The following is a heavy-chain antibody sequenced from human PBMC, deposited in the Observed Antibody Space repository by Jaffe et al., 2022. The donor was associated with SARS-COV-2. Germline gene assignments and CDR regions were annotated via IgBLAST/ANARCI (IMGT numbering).Heavy chain of an antibody. V-gene: IGHV3-64D*09. CDR1: GFTFSSHG. D-gene: IGHD3-10*01. J-gene: IGHJ4*02. CDR2: ISSNGVST. CDR3: VKELYLRAWYYDY. Sequence: EVQLVESGGGLVQPGGSLRLSCSASGFTFSSHGMHWVRQAPGKRLEYVSAISSNGVSTYYADSVKGRFTISRDNSKRTLDLQMNSLRAEDTAVYYCVKELYLRAWYYDYWGQGTLVTVSS.